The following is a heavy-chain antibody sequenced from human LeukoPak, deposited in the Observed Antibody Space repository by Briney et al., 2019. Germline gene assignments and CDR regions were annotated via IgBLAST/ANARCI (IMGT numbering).Heavy chain of an antibody. V-gene: IGHV4-31*03. J-gene: IGHJ3*02. CDR1: GGSISSGGYY. Sequence: SETLSLTCTVSGGSISSGGYYWSWIRQHPGEGLEWIGYIYYSGSTYYNPSLKSRVTISVDTSKNQFSLKLSSVTAADTAVYYCARVVTIYGVVSVNDAFDIWGQGTMVTVSS. CDR2: IYYSGST. CDR3: ARVVTIYGVVSVNDAFDI. D-gene: IGHD3-3*01.